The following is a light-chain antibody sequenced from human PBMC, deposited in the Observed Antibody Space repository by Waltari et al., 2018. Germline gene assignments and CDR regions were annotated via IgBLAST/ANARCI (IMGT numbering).Light chain of an antibody. CDR2: DTN. CDR3: QTYDRGLGGHWV. CDR1: SPNLGAGSG. Sequence: QSALTQPPSMSGAPGQRVTIACAGTSPNLGAGSGARWYQQHPGKSPKLLLSDTNNRPSGVPDRFSGSRSGTSAYLAITGLQAEDEADYYCQTYDRGLGGHWVFGGGTKLTV. V-gene: IGLV1-40*01. J-gene: IGLJ3*02.